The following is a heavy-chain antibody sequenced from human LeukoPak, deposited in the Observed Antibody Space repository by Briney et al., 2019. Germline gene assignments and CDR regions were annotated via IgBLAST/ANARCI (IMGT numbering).Heavy chain of an antibody. CDR3: ASWSPWIAAAGAGVY. D-gene: IGHD6-13*01. J-gene: IGHJ4*02. CDR2: IYSGGSI. CDR1: GFTVSNNY. V-gene: IGHV3-66*01. Sequence: GGSLRLSCAASGFTVSNNYMSWVRQAPGKGLEWVSVIYSGGSIYYADSVKGRFTVSRDNSKNTLYLQMNSLRAEDTAVYYCASWSPWIAAAGAGVYWGQGTLVTVSS.